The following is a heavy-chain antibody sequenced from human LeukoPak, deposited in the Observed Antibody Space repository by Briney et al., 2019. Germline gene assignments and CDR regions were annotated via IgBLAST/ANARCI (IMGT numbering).Heavy chain of an antibody. D-gene: IGHD3-10*01. CDR2: IKHDGSEKQDGSEK. Sequence: GGSLRPSCAASGFTFSDYYMSWIRQAPGKGLEWVANIKHDGSEKQDGSEKNYVDSVKGRFTISRDNAKNSLYLQMNSLRAEDTAVYYCARSGRGVDSFYFYMDVWGKGTTVTVSS. CDR1: GFTFSDYY. V-gene: IGHV3-7*01. CDR3: ARSGRGVDSFYFYMDV. J-gene: IGHJ6*03.